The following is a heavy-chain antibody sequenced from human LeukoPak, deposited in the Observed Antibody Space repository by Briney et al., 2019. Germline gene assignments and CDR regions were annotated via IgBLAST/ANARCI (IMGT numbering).Heavy chain of an antibody. V-gene: IGHV3-30*02. J-gene: IGHJ4*02. Sequence: GGSLRLSCAASGFTFSSYGMHWVRQAPGKGLEWVAFIRYDGSNKYYADSVKGRFTISRDNSKNTPYLQMNSLRAEDTAVYYCARAPYYYDSSGYYSYWGQGTLVTVSS. CDR1: GFTFSSYG. CDR2: IRYDGSNK. D-gene: IGHD3-22*01. CDR3: ARAPYYYDSSGYYSY.